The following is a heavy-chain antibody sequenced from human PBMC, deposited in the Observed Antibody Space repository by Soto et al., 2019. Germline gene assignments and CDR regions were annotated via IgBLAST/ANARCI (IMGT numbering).Heavy chain of an antibody. V-gene: IGHV1-69*13. CDR3: VRDSGAKLSSS. CDR1: GGTFSSYR. CDR2: IVPIYRTA. Sequence: SVKVSCQASGGTFSSYRINWVRQAPGQGLEWVGGIVPIYRTADYAQKFQGRVTHTADESARTSYMELRSLKSQDTAVYYCVRDSGAKLSSSWGQGTLVTVSS. D-gene: IGHD6-13*01. J-gene: IGHJ4*02.